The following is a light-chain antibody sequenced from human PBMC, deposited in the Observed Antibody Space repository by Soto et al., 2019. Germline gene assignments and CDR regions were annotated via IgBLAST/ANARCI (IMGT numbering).Light chain of an antibody. CDR3: QQSYSTPRT. CDR2: GAS. J-gene: IGKJ1*01. CDR1: QSVSSSY. Sequence: EIVLTQSPATLSLSPGERATLSCRASQSVSSSYLAWYQQKTGQAPRLLIYGASSRAIGIPDRFSGSGSGTDFTITISSLKPEDCATYYGQQSYSTPRTFGQGTKVDIK. V-gene: IGKV3D-20*02.